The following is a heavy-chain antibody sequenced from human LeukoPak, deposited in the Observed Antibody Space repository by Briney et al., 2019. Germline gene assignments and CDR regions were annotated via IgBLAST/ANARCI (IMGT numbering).Heavy chain of an antibody. J-gene: IGHJ4*02. CDR1: GFSLSSYA. V-gene: IGHV3-30*04. Sequence: PGGSLRLSCAASGFSLSSYAMHWVRQAPGKGREWVAIISYDGSKKYYADSVKGRFTLSRDNSKNTLYLQMNSLRTEDTAVYCCSMLSSGNYAYYFDYWGQGTLVTVSS. CDR3: SMLSSGNYAYYFDY. D-gene: IGHD3-10*01. CDR2: ISYDGSKK.